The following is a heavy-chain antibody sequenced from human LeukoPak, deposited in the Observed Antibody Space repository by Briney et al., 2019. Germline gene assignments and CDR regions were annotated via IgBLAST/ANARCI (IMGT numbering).Heavy chain of an antibody. CDR2: IIPISGTA. CDR3: ARLGYCSSTSCPPDFDY. D-gene: IGHD2-2*01. Sequence: ASVKVSCKASGGTFSSYAISWVRQAPGQGLEWMGGIIPISGTANYAQKFQGRVTITADESTSTAYMELSSLRSGDTAVYYCARLGYCSSTSCPPDFDYWGQGTLVTVSS. V-gene: IGHV1-69*13. J-gene: IGHJ4*02. CDR1: GGTFSSYA.